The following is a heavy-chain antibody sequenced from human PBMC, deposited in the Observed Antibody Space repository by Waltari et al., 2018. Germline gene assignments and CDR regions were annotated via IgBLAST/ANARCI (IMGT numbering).Heavy chain of an antibody. D-gene: IGHD1-26*01. J-gene: IGHJ4*02. V-gene: IGHV1-2*06. CDR2: LNPNSGGT. CDR1: GYTFTGYY. CDR3: ASSLYSGSYYAGGLTDY. Sequence: QVQLVQSGAEVKKPGASVKVSCKASGYTFTGYYMHWVRQAPGQGLEWMGRLNPNSGGTNYAQKFQGRVTMTRDTSISTAYMELSRLRSDDTAVYYCASSLYSGSYYAGGLTDYWGQGTLVTVSS.